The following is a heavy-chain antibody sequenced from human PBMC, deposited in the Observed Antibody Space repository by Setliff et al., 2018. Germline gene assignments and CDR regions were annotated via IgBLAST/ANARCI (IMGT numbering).Heavy chain of an antibody. D-gene: IGHD3-9*01. CDR2: ISSTITST. Sequence: GGSLRLSCAASGFTFSSSAMAWVRQAPGKGLEWVSAISSTITSTYYADSVKGRFTISRDNSKNTLYLQMNSLRAEDTTVYYCAKHGAYNDFLTGYNFYYDMDVWGQGTTVTVSS. CDR3: AKHGAYNDFLTGYNFYYDMDV. CDR1: GFTFSSSA. J-gene: IGHJ6*02. V-gene: IGHV3-23*01.